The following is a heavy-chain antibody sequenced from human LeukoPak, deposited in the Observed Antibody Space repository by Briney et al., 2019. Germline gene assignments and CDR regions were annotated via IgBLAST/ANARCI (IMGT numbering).Heavy chain of an antibody. Sequence: GRSLRLSCTASGFTFGDYAMSWVRQAPGKGREWVGFIRSKAYGGTTEYAASVKGRFTISRDDSKSIAYLQMNSLKTEDTAVYYCTREGRYDFWSGYYAPDYWGQGTLVTVSS. CDR2: IRSKAYGGTT. D-gene: IGHD3-3*01. J-gene: IGHJ4*02. CDR1: GFTFGDYA. V-gene: IGHV3-49*04. CDR3: TREGRYDFWSGYYAPDY.